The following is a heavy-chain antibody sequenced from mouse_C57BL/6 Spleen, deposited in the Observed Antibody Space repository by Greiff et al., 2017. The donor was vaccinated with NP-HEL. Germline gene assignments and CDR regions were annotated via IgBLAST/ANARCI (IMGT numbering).Heavy chain of an antibody. J-gene: IGHJ3*01. CDR1: GYTFTSYW. V-gene: IGHV1-55*01. Sequence: QVQLQQPGAELVKPGASVKMSCKASGYTFTSYWITWVKQRPGQGLEWIGDIYPGSGSTNYNEKFKSKATLTVDTSSSTAYMQLSSLTSEDSAVYYYASGVTGTFAWFAYWGQGTLVTVSA. CDR2: IYPGSGST. D-gene: IGHD4-1*01. CDR3: ASGVTGTFAWFAY.